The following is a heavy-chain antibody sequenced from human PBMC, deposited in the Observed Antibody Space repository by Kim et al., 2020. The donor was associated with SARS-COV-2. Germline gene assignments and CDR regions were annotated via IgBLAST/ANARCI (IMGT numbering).Heavy chain of an antibody. Sequence: SETLSLTCGVSGDSIRYYYWSWILQPPGKGLEWIGYIYHTGNTKYNPSLSGRVTISVDTSTNQFSLKLNSVTAADTAVYYCASLAAGYGLVVWGQGTTVTVSS. CDR1: GDSIRYYY. D-gene: IGHD6-13*01. V-gene: IGHV4-59*01. J-gene: IGHJ6*02. CDR2: IYHTGNT. CDR3: ASLAAGYGLVV.